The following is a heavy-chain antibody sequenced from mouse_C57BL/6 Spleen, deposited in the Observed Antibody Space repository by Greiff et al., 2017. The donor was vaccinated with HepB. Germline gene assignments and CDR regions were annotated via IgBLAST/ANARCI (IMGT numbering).Heavy chain of an antibody. D-gene: IGHD1-1*01. CDR2: IYPGDGDT. CDR1: GYAFSSSW. J-gene: IGHJ2*01. V-gene: IGHV1-82*01. CDR3: ARGGDGSSYFDY. Sequence: SGPELVKPGASVKISCKASGYAFSSSWMNWVKQRPGKGLEWIGRIYPGDGDTNYNGKFKGKATLTADKSSSTAYMQLSSLTSEDSAVYFCARGGDGSSYFDYWGQGTTLTVSS.